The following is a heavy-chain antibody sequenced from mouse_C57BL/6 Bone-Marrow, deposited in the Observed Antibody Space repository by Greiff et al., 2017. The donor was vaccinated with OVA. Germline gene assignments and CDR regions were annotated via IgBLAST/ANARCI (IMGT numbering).Heavy chain of an antibody. Sequence: VQLQQPGTELVKPGASVKLSCKASGYTFTSYWMHWVKQRPGQGLEWIGNINPSNGGTTYNEKFKSKATLTVDKSSSTAYMQLSSLTSEDSAVYYCARRTYDYDLYWYFDVWGTGTTVTVSS. CDR2: INPSNGGT. D-gene: IGHD2-4*01. CDR3: ARRTYDYDLYWYFDV. J-gene: IGHJ1*03. V-gene: IGHV1-53*01. CDR1: GYTFTSYW.